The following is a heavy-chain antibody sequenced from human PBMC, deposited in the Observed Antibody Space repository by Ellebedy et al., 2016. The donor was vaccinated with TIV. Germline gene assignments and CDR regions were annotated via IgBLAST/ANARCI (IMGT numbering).Heavy chain of an antibody. CDR3: AKDEGYCSSTSCYSYFDY. Sequence: PGGSLRLSCAASEFTFSSYGMHWVRQAPGKGLEWVAVISYDGSNKYYADSVKGRFTISRDNSKNTLYLQMNSLRAEDTAVYYCAKDEGYCSSTSCYSYFDYWGQGTLVTVSS. D-gene: IGHD2-2*01. CDR2: ISYDGSNK. V-gene: IGHV3-30*18. CDR1: EFTFSSYG. J-gene: IGHJ4*02.